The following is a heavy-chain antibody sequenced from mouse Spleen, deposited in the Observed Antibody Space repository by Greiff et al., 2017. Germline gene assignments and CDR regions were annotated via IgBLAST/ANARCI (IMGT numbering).Heavy chain of an antibody. CDR3: ARTSSYYYGSSYAWFAY. CDR1: GFSLTNYA. CDR2: IWSDGST. Sequence: VQLKESGPGLVAPSQSLSITCTVSGFSLTNYAVHWVRQSPGKGLEWLGVIWSDGSTDYNAAFISRLSISKDNSKSQVFFKMNSLQADDTAIYYCARTSSYYYGSSYAWFAYWGQGTLVTVSA. V-gene: IGHV2-4-1*01. J-gene: IGHJ3*01. D-gene: IGHD1-1*01.